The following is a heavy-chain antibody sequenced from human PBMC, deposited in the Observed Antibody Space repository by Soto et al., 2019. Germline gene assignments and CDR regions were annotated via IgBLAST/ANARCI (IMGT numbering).Heavy chain of an antibody. D-gene: IGHD7-27*01. CDR1: GFTFSRYW. Sequence: EVQLVESGGGLVQPGGSLRLSCAASGFTFSRYWMSWVRQAPGKGLEWVANIKEDGSEKYHVESVKGRFAISRDNAKNSLYLQMNSLRAEDTAVYYCARDDNWGSDYWGQGTLVTVSS. J-gene: IGHJ4*02. V-gene: IGHV3-7*01. CDR3: ARDDNWGSDY. CDR2: IKEDGSEK.